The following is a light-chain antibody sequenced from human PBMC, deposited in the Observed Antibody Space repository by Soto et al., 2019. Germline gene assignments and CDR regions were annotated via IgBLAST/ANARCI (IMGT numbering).Light chain of an antibody. V-gene: IGKV3-15*01. CDR1: QSVSSN. Sequence: EIVMTQSPATLSVSPGERASLSCRASQSVSSNLAWYQQKPGQAPRLLIYGASTRATGIPARFSGSGSGTEFPLTISSRQSEDFAVYYCQKYNNWPRAFGQGTKVKIK. CDR3: QKYNNWPRA. CDR2: GAS. J-gene: IGKJ1*01.